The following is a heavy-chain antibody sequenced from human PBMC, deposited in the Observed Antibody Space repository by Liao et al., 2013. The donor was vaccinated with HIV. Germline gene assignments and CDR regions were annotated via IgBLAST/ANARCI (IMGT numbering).Heavy chain of an antibody. CDR1: GGSISSDNYY. J-gene: IGHJ4*02. CDR3: ARGGGGKGFDS. D-gene: IGHD4-23*01. CDR2: VYYSGST. Sequence: QLRLQESGPGLVKPSETLSLTCTVSGGSISSDNYYWGWVRQPPGKGLEWIGHVYYSGSTNYNSSLKSRVTISVDTSKNQFSLKVTYVTAADTAVYYCARGGGGKGFDSWGQGILVTVSS. V-gene: IGHV4-61*01.